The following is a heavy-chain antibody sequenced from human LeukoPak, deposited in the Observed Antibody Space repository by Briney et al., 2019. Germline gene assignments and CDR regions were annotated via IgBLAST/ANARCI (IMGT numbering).Heavy chain of an antibody. J-gene: IGHJ5*02. CDR2: IYYSGST. D-gene: IGHD4-11*01. CDR1: GGSISSGDYY. Sequence: SQTLSLTCTVSGGSISSGDYYWSWIRQPPGKGLEWIGYIYYSGSTYYNPSLKSRVTISVDTSKNQFSLKLSSVTAADTAVYYCARERFTVRKENWFDPWGQGTLVTVSS. CDR3: ARERFTVRKENWFDP. V-gene: IGHV4-30-4*08.